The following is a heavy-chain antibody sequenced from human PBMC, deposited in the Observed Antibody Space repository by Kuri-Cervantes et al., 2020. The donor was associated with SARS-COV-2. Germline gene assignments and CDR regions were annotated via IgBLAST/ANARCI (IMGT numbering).Heavy chain of an antibody. CDR1: GFTFSSYA. V-gene: IGHV3-30-3*01. D-gene: IGHD2-2*01. CDR3: ARDRWVAGYCSSTSCYFMDV. Sequence: GGSLRLSCAASGFTFSSYAMHWVRQAPGKGLEWVAVISYDGSNKYYADSVKGRFTISRDNAKNTLYLQMNSLRAEDTAVYYCARDRWVAGYCSSTSCYFMDVWGKGTTVTVSS. CDR2: ISYDGSNK. J-gene: IGHJ6*03.